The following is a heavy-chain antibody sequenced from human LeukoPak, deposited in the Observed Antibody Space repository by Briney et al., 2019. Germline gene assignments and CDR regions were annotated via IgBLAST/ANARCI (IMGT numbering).Heavy chain of an antibody. D-gene: IGHD2-2*01. CDR2: INHSGST. V-gene: IGHV4-34*01. CDR3: ARHADCSSTSCYPQIDY. CDR1: GGSFSGYY. J-gene: IGHJ4*02. Sequence: SETLSLTCAVYGGSFSGYYWSWIRQPPGKGLEWIGEINHSGSTNYNPSLKSRVTISVDTSKNQFSLKLSSVTAADTAVYYCARHADCSSTSCYPQIDYWGQGTLVTVSS.